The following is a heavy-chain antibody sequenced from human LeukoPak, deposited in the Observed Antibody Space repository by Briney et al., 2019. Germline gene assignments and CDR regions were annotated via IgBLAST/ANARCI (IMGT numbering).Heavy chain of an antibody. D-gene: IGHD3-10*01. J-gene: IGHJ4*02. CDR1: GFSVSNNY. CDR3: ARAFQYGSGTHPFSL. CDR2: ISDGGGT. Sequence: GGSLRLSCAASGFSVSNNYMTWVRQAPGEGLEWVSVISDGGGTFYADSVKGRFTISRDNFKNTLYLQMNSLRVDDTAVYYCARAFQYGSGTHPFSLWGQGTLVTVSS. V-gene: IGHV3-66*01.